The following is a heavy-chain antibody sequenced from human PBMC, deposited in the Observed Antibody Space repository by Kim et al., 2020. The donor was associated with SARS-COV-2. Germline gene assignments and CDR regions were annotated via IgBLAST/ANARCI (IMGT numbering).Heavy chain of an antibody. V-gene: IGHV3-33*06. CDR3: ANFES. Sequence: GGNNYNAASVQGRFTNSRDNSKNMLFLQMNSLRAEDTAVYYCANFESWGQGTLVTVSS. J-gene: IGHJ4*02. CDR2: GGNN.